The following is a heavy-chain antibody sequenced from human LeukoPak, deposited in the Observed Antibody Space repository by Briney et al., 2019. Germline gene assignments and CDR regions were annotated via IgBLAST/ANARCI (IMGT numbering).Heavy chain of an antibody. Sequence: SETLSLTCTVSGGSISSSSYYWGWIRQPPGKGLEWIGSIYYSGSTYYNPSLKSRVTISVDTSKNQFSLKLSSVTAEDTAVYYCARGSKYYYESGIYFYSTVSDYWGQGILVTVSS. CDR1: GGSISSSSYY. J-gene: IGHJ4*02. D-gene: IGHD3-22*01. CDR2: IYYSGST. CDR3: ARGSKYYYESGIYFYSTVSDY. V-gene: IGHV4-39*01.